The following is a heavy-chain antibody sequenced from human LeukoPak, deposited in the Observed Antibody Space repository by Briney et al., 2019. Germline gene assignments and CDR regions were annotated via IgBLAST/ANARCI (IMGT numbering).Heavy chain of an antibody. D-gene: IGHD3-10*01. CDR3: AREAYGSGNYYSDY. CDR1: GFTFSSKW. Sequence: PGGSLRLSCAASGFTFSSKWMHWVRQAPGKGLVWVSRIHKDGSSTTYVDSVKGRFTIYRDNAKNTQYLQMNSLRAEDTAMYYCAREAYGSGNYYSDYWGQGTLVTASS. J-gene: IGHJ4*02. CDR2: IHKDGSST. V-gene: IGHV3-74*01.